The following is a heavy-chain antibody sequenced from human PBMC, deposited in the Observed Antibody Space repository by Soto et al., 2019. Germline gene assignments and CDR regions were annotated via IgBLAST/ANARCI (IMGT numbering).Heavy chain of an antibody. V-gene: IGHV1-69*13. CDR2: IIPIFGTA. CDR1: GGTFSSYA. CDR3: ASQQTDCSGGSCYSHYRYWYFDL. Sequence: SMEVSFKASGGTFSSYAISWVRQGPGQRVEWVGGIIPIFGTANYAQKFQGRVTITADESTSTAYMELSSLRSEDTAVYYCASQQTDCSGGSCYSHYRYWYFDLWGRGTLVTVSS. D-gene: IGHD2-15*01. J-gene: IGHJ2*01.